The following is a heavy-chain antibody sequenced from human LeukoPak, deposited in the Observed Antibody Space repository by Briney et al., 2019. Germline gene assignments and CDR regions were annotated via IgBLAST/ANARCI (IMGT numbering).Heavy chain of an antibody. CDR2: IYYSGST. V-gene: IGHV4-39*01. D-gene: IGHD2-15*01. J-gene: IGHJ4*02. CDR1: GGSISSSSYY. CDR3: ASLASVAVETPFAY. Sequence: SETLSLICTVSGGSISSSSYYWGWIRQPPGKGLEWIGSIYYSGSTYYNPSLKSRVTISVDTSKNQFSLKLTSVTAADTAVYYCASLASVAVETPFAYSGQGTLVTVSS.